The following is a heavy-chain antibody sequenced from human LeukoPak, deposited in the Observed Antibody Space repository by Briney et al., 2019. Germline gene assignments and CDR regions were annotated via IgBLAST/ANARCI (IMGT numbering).Heavy chain of an antibody. CDR2: SSSSGSTI. CDR3: ARAIRSDAFDI. Sequence: GGALRLSCAASVFSFSSYEMNWVRQAPGKGLEWVSYSSSSGSTIYYAASVKGRFTISRDNAKNSLYLQMNSVSAEDTAVYYCARAIRSDAFDIWGQGTMVTVSS. J-gene: IGHJ3*02. CDR1: VFSFSSYE. V-gene: IGHV3-48*03.